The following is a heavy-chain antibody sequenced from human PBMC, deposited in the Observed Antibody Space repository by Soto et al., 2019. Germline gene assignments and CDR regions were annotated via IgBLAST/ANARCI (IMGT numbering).Heavy chain of an antibody. J-gene: IGHJ4*02. CDR2: IIPIFGTA. CDR1: GGTFSSYA. CDR3: TRDYMTRLGYCGGGSCHADYYFDY. V-gene: IGHV1-69*01. Sequence: QVQLVQSGAEVKKPGSSVKVSCKASGGTFSSYAISWVRQAPGQGLEWMGGIIPIFGTANYAQKFQGRVTITAYEFTSTAYMGLRSLRSEDTAVYYCTRDYMTRLGYCGGGSCHADYYFDYWGEGTLVIVSS. D-gene: IGHD2-15*01.